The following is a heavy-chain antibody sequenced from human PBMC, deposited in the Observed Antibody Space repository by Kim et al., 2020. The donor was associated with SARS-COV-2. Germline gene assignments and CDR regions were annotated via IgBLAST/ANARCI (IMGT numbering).Heavy chain of an antibody. D-gene: IGHD1-26*01. J-gene: IGHJ1*01. CDR3: AKDIPSAFQ. Sequence: GGSLRLSCAASGFTFSRYAMSWVRQAPGKGLKKGLEWVSAISAGGRSTYYADSVRGRFTISRDNSKNTLYLQMSSLGAEDTAIYYCAKDIPSAFQ. CDR1: GFTFSRYA. CDR2: ISAGGRST. V-gene: IGHV3-23*01.